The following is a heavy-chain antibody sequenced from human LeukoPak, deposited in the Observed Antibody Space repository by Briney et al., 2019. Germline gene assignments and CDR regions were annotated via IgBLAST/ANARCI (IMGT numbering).Heavy chain of an antibody. J-gene: IGHJ5*02. CDR2: INHSGST. CDR3: ARSEHCSGGSCYSGNWFDP. D-gene: IGHD2-15*01. V-gene: IGHV4-34*01. CDR1: GGSFSGYY. Sequence: SETLSLTCAVYGGSFSGYYWSWIRQPPGKGLEWIGEINHSGSTNYNPSLKSRVTISVDTSKNQFSLKLSSVAAADTAVYYCARSEHCSGGSCYSGNWFDPWGQGTLVTVSS.